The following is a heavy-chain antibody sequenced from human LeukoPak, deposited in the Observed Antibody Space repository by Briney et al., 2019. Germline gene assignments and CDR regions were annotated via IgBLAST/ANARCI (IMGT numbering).Heavy chain of an antibody. D-gene: IGHD2-2*01. Sequence: PGGSLRLSCAASRLTSDDYGMNWGRQAPGKGLEWVSGITWSGGSTGYTDSVKGRFTISRDNAKNSLYLQMNSLRAEETAVYYCARDGSSASGDYWGQGTLVTVSS. CDR2: ITWSGGST. V-gene: IGHV3-20*04. CDR1: RLTSDDYG. CDR3: ARDGSSASGDY. J-gene: IGHJ4*02.